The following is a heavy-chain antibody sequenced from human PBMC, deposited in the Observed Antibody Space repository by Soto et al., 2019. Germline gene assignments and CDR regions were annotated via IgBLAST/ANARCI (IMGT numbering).Heavy chain of an antibody. CDR2: ISSSGSTI. D-gene: IGHD3-10*01. CDR3: ARGSSETYYYCSGSYFHYYYGMAV. J-gene: IGHJ6*02. CDR1: GFTFSDYY. Sequence: QVQLVESGGCLVKPGGSLRLSCAASGFTFSDYYMSWIRQAPGKGLEWVSYISSSGSTIYYADAVKGRFTISRDNAKNSLYLQMNSLRAEDTAVYYCARGSSETYYYCSGSYFHYYYGMAVWGQGTTVTVSS. V-gene: IGHV3-11*01.